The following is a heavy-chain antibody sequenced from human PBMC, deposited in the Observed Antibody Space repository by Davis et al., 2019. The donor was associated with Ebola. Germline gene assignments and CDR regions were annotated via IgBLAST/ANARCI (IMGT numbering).Heavy chain of an antibody. CDR1: GYSFTSNW. CDR3: ARLGTRSFDY. J-gene: IGHJ4*02. CDR2: IYPSDSDT. Sequence: GESLKISCKGSGYSFTSNWIVWVRQMPGRGLEWMGDIYPSDSDTKYSPSFQGHVTFSVDKSTTTAYLQWGSLKASDTATYYCARLGTRSFDYWGQGTVVTVSS. V-gene: IGHV5-51*01. D-gene: IGHD2-2*01.